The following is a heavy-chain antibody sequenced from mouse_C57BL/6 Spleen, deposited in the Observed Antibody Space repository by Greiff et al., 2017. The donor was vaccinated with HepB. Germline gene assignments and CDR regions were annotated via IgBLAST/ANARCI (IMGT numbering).Heavy chain of an antibody. CDR1: GFSLSTFGMG. J-gene: IGHJ3*01. Sequence: QVQLKVSGPGILQPSQTLSLTCSFSGFSLSTFGMGVGWIRQPSGKGLEWLAHIWWDDDKYYNPALKSRLTISKDTSKNQVFLKIANVDTADTATYYCACVITTVVEEAWFAYWGQGTLVTVSA. D-gene: IGHD1-1*01. CDR2: IWWDDDK. CDR3: ACVITTVVEEAWFAY. V-gene: IGHV8-8*01.